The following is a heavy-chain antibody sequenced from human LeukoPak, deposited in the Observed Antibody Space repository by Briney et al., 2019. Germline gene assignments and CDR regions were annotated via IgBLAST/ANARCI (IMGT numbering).Heavy chain of an antibody. V-gene: IGHV4-59*01. D-gene: IGHD3-16*02. CDR3: ARGNYDYVWGSYRHYYYYYMDV. J-gene: IGHJ6*03. CDR1: GGSFSGYY. CDR2: IYYSEST. Sequence: SETLSLTRAVYGGSFSGYYWSCIPHPPGKALECSGYIYYSESTHHTPPLKSRVTISVDTSKNQFSLKLSSVAAADTAVYYCARGNYDYVWGSYRHYYYYYMDVWGKGTTASISS.